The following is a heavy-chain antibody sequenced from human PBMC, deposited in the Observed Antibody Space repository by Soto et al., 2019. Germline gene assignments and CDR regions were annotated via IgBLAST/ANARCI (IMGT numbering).Heavy chain of an antibody. CDR2: MNPNSGNT. J-gene: IGHJ4*02. Sequence: QDQLVQSGAEVKKPGSSVKVSCKASGGTFSSHTFNWVRQATGQGLEWMGWMNPNSGNTGYAQKFQGRVTMTRNTSISTAYMELSSLRSEDTAVYYCARWDYGVYARFDYWGQGTLVTVSS. CDR1: GGTFSSHT. V-gene: IGHV1-8*02. D-gene: IGHD4-17*01. CDR3: ARWDYGVYARFDY.